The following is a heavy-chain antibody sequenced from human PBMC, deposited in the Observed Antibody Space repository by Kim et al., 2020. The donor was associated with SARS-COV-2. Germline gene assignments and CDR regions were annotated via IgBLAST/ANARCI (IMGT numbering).Heavy chain of an antibody. CDR2: T. Sequence: TYHNPSPKSRVTIAVDTSKNQFSLRLTSVTAADAAVYYCASSPYYYVFDYWGPGTLVTVSS. J-gene: IGHJ4*02. CDR3: ASSPYYYVFDY. D-gene: IGHD3-22*01. V-gene: IGHV4-39*01.